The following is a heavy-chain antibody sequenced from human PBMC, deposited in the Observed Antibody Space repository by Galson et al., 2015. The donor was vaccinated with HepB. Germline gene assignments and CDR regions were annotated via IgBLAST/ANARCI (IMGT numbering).Heavy chain of an antibody. V-gene: IGHV3-30*02. CDR1: GFTFSTNG. CDR2: IRYDGSNK. D-gene: IGHD3-22*01. J-gene: IGHJ4*02. CDR3: AKGYDNTLEY. Sequence: SLRLSCAASGFTFSTNGMHWVRQAPDKGLEWVAFIRYDGSNKYYADSVKGRFTISRDNSKNTLYLQMNSLRAADTAVYYCAKGYDNTLEYWGQGTLVTVSS.